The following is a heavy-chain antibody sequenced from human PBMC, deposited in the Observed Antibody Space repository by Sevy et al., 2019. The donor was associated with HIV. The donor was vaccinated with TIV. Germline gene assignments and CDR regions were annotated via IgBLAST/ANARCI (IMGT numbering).Heavy chain of an antibody. J-gene: IGHJ4*02. CDR1: GFNFRNSV. V-gene: IGHV3-23*01. CDR3: AKTVAYGTTWFGKVED. D-gene: IGHD3-10*01. Sequence: GGSLRLSCAASGFNFRNSVMSWIRQAPGEGLEWVSTIKVGGDTHYTDSVKGRFTIYRDNSKNTLSLQTNSLTAEDTAVYYCAKTVAYGTTWFGKVEDWGQGALVTVSS. CDR2: IKVGGDT.